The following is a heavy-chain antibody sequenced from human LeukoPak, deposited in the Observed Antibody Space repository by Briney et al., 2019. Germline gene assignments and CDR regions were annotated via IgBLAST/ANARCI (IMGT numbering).Heavy chain of an antibody. CDR1: GFTFSNYD. V-gene: IGHV3-13*01. J-gene: IGHJ5*02. CDR2: IGSAGDI. D-gene: IGHD2-21*02. CDR3: AVVTSSSIS. Sequence: RSGGSLRLSCAASGFTFSNYDMHWVRQATGKGLEWVSAIGSAGDIYYLGSAKGRFTISRENAKNSLYLQMNSLRPGDTALYYCAVVTSSSISWGQGTQVTVSS.